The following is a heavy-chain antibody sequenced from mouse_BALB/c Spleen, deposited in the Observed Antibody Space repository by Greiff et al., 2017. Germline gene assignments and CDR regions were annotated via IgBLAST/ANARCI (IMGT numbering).Heavy chain of an antibody. D-gene: IGHD2-3*01. V-gene: IGHV1-4*02. CDR3: ASPVYDDYYY. Sequence: QVQLKESAAELARPGASVKMSCKASGYTFTSYTMHWVKQRPGQGLEWIGYINPSSGYTEYNQKFKDKTTLTADKSSSTAYMQLSSLTSEDSAVYYCASPVYDDYYYWGQGTTLTVSS. J-gene: IGHJ2*01. CDR2: INPSSGYT. CDR1: GYTFTSYT.